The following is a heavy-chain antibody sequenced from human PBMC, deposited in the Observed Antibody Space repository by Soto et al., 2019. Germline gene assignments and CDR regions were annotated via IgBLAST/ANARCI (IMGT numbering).Heavy chain of an antibody. J-gene: IGHJ4*02. D-gene: IGHD3-16*01. CDR3: ARWGTTWGFDL. CDR1: GFMFKSYV. Sequence: QLQLVESGGGVVQPGTSLRLSCTASGFMFKSYVMHWVRQAPGKGLEWVALTSYDGNNKYYGDSVKGRFTVSRDNSKNTVHLQMDSLRPEDTALYYCARWGTTWGFDLWGQGTLVSVSS. V-gene: IGHV3-30*19. CDR2: TSYDGNNK.